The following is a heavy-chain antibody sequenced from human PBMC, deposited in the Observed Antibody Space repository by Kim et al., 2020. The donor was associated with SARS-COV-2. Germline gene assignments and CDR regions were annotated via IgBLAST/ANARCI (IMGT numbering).Heavy chain of an antibody. V-gene: IGHV7-4-1*02. D-gene: IGHD6-13*01. J-gene: IGHJ4*02. Sequence: ASVKVSCKDSGYTFTSCAMNWVRQAPGQGLAWMGWINTNTGNPTYAQGFTGRFVLSLATSVSTAYLQISSLQAEDTAVYYCASATVAAAGSFDFWGQGALFTVSS. CDR3: ASATVAAAGSFDF. CDR2: INTNTGNP. CDR1: GYTFTSCA.